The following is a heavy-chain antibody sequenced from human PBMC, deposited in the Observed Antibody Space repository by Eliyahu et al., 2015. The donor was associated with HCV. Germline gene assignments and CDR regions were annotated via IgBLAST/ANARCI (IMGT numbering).Heavy chain of an antibody. CDR3: ARGPIRYSGFEDYYYMDV. J-gene: IGHJ6*03. V-gene: IGHV3-33*01. CDR1: GFTFXXYA. Sequence: QVQVVESGGGVVQPGRSLRLXXAAXGFTFXXYAXHWVRQAPGKGLEWVAVIWYDGGHEYYADSVRGRFIISGDISKNTLYLQMNSLRAEDTAVYYCARGPIRYSGFEDYYYMDVWGEGTPVTVSS. CDR2: IWYDGGHE. D-gene: IGHD5-12*01.